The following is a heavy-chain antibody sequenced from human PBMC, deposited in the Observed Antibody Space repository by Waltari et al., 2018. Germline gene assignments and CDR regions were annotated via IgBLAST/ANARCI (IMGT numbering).Heavy chain of an antibody. Sequence: QVQLVESGGGVVQPGRSLRLTCAASGFTFSSYAMPWVRQAPGKGLGWVAVISYDGSNKYYADSVKGRFTISRDNSNNTLYLQMNSLRAEDTAVYYCARDKGVITGTSIGAFDIWGQGTMVTVSS. V-gene: IGHV3-30-3*01. D-gene: IGHD1-7*01. CDR3: ARDKGVITGTSIGAFDI. CDR1: GFTFSSYA. CDR2: ISYDGSNK. J-gene: IGHJ3*02.